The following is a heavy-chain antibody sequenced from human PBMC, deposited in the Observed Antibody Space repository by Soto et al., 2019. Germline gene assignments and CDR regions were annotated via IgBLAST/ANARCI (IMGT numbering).Heavy chain of an antibody. V-gene: IGHV4-31*03. J-gene: IGHJ4*01. D-gene: IGHD6-19*01. CDR3: ARYWVGWAYFDY. Sequence: PSETLSLTCTVSGGSISSGGYYWSWIRQHPGKGLEWIGYIYYSGSTYYNPSLKSRVTISVDTSKNQFSLKLSSVTAADTAGYYCARYWVGWAYFDYWGHGTLVTVSS. CDR1: GGSISSGGYY. CDR2: IYYSGST.